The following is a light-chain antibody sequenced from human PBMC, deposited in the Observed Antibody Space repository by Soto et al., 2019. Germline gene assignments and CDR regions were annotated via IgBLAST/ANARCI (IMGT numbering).Light chain of an antibody. CDR2: GAS. V-gene: IGKV3-20*01. CDR3: QQYGSPPFT. CDR1: QSVSSSY. J-gene: IGKJ3*01. Sequence: EIVLTQSPDTLSLSPGERATLSCRASQSVSSSYLAWYQQKPGQAPRLVIYGASRRATGIPDRFSGSGSGTDFTLTISRLEPEDFAVYYCQQYGSPPFTFGPGTKVDIK.